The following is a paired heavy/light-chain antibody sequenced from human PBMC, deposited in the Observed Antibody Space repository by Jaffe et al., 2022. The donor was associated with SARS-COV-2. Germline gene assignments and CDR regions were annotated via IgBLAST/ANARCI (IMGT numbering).Light chain of an antibody. V-gene: IGLV1-40*01. CDR1: SSNIGANYG. Sequence: QSVLTQPPSVSGAPGQRVTISCTGSSSNIGANYGVHWYQHLPGTAPKLLIYVNNNRPSGVPDRFSGSKSGTSASLAISGLQAEDEADYYCQSYDSSLSGWVFGGGTKLTVL. CDR3: QSYDSSLSGWV. J-gene: IGLJ3*02. CDR2: VNN.
Heavy chain of an antibody. V-gene: IGHV3-23*04. CDR1: GITFSSYA. J-gene: IGHJ5*02. CDR2: ISGSGGST. D-gene: IGHD6-13*01. Sequence: EVQLVESGGGLVQPGGSLRLSCAASGITFSSYAMSWVRQAPGKGLEWVSSISGSGGSTYYADSVKGRFTISRDNSKNTLYLQMNSLRAEDTAVYYCANPQGYSDSWYLESSPFDPWGHGTLVTVSS. CDR3: ANPQGYSDSWYLESSPFDP.